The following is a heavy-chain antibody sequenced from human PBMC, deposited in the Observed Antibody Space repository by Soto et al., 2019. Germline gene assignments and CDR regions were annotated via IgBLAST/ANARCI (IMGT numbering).Heavy chain of an antibody. V-gene: IGHV3-64D*06. CDR3: VKDETAASAVAGTRYYFGMDV. Sequence: PGGSLRLSCSASGFTFSSYAMHWVRQAQGKGLEYVSAISSNGGSTYYADSVKGRFTISRDNSKNTLYLQMSSLRAEDTAVYYCVKDETAASAVAGTRYYFGMDVWGQGTTVTVSS. J-gene: IGHJ6*02. CDR2: ISSNGGST. D-gene: IGHD6-19*01. CDR1: GFTFSSYA.